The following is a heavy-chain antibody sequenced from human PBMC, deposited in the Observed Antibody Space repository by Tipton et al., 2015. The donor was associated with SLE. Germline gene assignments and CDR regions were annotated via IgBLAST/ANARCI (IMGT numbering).Heavy chain of an antibody. J-gene: IGHJ5*02. D-gene: IGHD4-17*01. CDR3: ARLPTGFPNWFSP. CDR1: GGSVSSSDFY. V-gene: IGHV4-39*01. CDR2: VFHSGST. Sequence: LRLSCTVSGGSVSSSDFYWAWIRQPPGKGLEWIGSVFHSGSTQYNPSLWGRVTIFVDTSRNQFSLKLSSMTAADTAVYYCARLPTGFPNWFSPWGQGPLFPVSS.